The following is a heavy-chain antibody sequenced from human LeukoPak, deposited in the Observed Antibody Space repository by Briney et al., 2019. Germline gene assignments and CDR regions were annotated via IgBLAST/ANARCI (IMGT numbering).Heavy chain of an antibody. CDR1: GFTFSSYS. CDR2: IYSGGTT. CDR3: ARDQDSGYGDAFDI. J-gene: IGHJ3*02. V-gene: IGHV3-66*01. D-gene: IGHD5-12*01. Sequence: GGSLRLSCAASGFTFSSYSMNWVRQAPGKGLEWVSVIYSGGTTYYADAVKGRFTISRDNSKNTLYLQMNFLRAEDTAVYYCARDQDSGYGDAFDIWGQGTMVTVSS.